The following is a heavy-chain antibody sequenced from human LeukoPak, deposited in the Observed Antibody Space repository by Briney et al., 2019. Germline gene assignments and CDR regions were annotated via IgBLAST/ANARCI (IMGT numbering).Heavy chain of an antibody. CDR3: AGAAAGIDAFDI. Sequence: ASVKVSCKASGYTFTSYGISWVRQAPGQGLEWMGWISAYDGNTNYAQKLQGRVTMTTDTSTSTVYMELSSLIPDDTAVYYCAGAAAGIDAFDIWGPGTLVTVSS. J-gene: IGHJ3*02. CDR2: ISAYDGNT. V-gene: IGHV1-18*01. D-gene: IGHD6-13*01. CDR1: GYTFTSYG.